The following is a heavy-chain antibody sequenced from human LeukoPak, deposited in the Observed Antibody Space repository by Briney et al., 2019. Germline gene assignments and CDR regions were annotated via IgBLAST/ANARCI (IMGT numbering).Heavy chain of an antibody. J-gene: IGHJ4*02. CDR2: IIPIFGTA. D-gene: IGHD3-22*01. CDR3: AREGSITMTTAYDY. CDR1: GGTFSSYA. V-gene: IGHV1-69*05. Sequence: GSWVKVSCKASGGTFSSYAISWVRQAPGQGLEWMGGIIPIFGTANYAQKFQGRVTITTDESTSTAYMELSSLRSDDTAVYYCAREGSITMTTAYDYWGQGTLVTVSS.